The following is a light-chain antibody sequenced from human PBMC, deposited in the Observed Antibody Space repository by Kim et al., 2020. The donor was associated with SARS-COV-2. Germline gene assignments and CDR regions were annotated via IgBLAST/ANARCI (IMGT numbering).Light chain of an antibody. V-gene: IGKV1-9*01. CDR1: QDIRSY. CDR3: QQLKTYPIT. J-gene: IGKJ5*01. CDR2: AAS. Sequence: ASVGDRVSITCRASQDIRSYLAWYQQKPGKAPKLLIHAASTLESGVPSRFSGSGSGAEFTLTINSLQPEDFATYYCQQLKTYPITFGQGTRLEIK.